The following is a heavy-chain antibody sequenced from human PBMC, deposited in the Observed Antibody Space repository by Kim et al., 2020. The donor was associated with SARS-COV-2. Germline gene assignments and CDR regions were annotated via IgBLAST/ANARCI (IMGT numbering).Heavy chain of an antibody. CDR2: IYPGDSDT. Sequence: GESLKISCKSSGYSFTNFWIGWVRQMPGKGLEWMGIIYPGDSDTRYNPSFQGQVTISADKSISTLYLQWSSLKPSDTAMYYCATPGDYGGNSIFDNWGQGTLVTVSS. D-gene: IGHD4-17*01. J-gene: IGHJ4*02. CDR1: GYSFTNFW. V-gene: IGHV5-51*01. CDR3: ATPGDYGGNSIFDN.